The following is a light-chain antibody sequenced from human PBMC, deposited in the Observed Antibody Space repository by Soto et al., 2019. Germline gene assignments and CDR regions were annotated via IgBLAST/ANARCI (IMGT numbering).Light chain of an antibody. CDR3: QQCHSYPWM. CDR1: QSISSW. J-gene: IGKJ1*01. Sequence: DIQMTQSPSTLSASVGDRVTITCRASQSISSWLAWYQQKPGKAPKLLIYKASSLESGVPSRFSGSGSGTEFTLTISSLQPDDFAAYYCQQCHSYPWMFGQGTKVEIK. CDR2: KAS. V-gene: IGKV1-5*03.